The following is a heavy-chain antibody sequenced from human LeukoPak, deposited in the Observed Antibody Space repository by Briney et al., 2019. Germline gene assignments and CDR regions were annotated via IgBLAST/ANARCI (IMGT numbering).Heavy chain of an antibody. D-gene: IGHD6-19*01. CDR1: GFTFISHA. CDR2: ISGSGGST. Sequence: GALRLSCEVSGFTFISHAMTWVRQAPGKGLEWVSAISGSGGSTYYADSVKGRFTISRDNSKNTLYLQMNSLRAEDTAVYYCAKHCSSGWYYFDYWGQGTLVTVSS. CDR3: AKHCSSGWYYFDY. J-gene: IGHJ4*02. V-gene: IGHV3-23*01.